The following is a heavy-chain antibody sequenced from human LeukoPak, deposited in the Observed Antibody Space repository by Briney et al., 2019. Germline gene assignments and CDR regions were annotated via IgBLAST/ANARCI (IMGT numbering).Heavy chain of an antibody. CDR3: ARRIDILTGTFDY. CDR1: GFTFSHYG. Sequence: PGGSLRLSCAAPGFTFSHYGMHWVRQAPGKGLEWVSSISSSSSYIYYADSVKGRFTISRDNAKNSLYLQMNSLRAEDTAVYYCARRIDILTGTFDYWGQGTLVTVT. D-gene: IGHD3-9*01. J-gene: IGHJ4*02. V-gene: IGHV3-21*01. CDR2: ISSSSSYI.